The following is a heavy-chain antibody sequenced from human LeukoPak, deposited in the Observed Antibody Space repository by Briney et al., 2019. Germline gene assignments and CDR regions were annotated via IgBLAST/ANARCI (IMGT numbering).Heavy chain of an antibody. Sequence: SETLSLTCTVAGASISGSGYYWGWIRQPPGKGLEWIGSIESSGSTYYNASLQSRVTISIETSKHQISLRLNSVTAADTAMYYCAKSGGYGLIDYWGQGTLVTVSS. J-gene: IGHJ4*02. CDR1: GASISGSGYY. V-gene: IGHV4-39*01. CDR3: AKSGGYGLIDY. CDR2: IESSGST. D-gene: IGHD1-26*01.